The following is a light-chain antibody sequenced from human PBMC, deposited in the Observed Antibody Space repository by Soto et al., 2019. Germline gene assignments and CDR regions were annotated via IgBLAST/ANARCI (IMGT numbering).Light chain of an antibody. CDR2: LGS. J-gene: IGKJ1*01. CDR1: QSLLLSNGYNY. V-gene: IGKV2-28*01. Sequence: DIEMTQSPLSLPVTPGESASISCRASQSLLLSNGYNYVDWYLQKPGQPPQLLIYLGSNRAPGVPDRFSGSGSGTDFTLKISRVEAEDVGVFYCMQGVPTPRTFGQGTKVEIK. CDR3: MQGVPTPRT.